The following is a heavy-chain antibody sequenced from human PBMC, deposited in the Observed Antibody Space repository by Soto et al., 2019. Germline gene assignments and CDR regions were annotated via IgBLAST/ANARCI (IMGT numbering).Heavy chain of an antibody. D-gene: IGHD3-3*01. CDR2: INPSGGST. V-gene: IGHV1-46*01. Sequence: GASVKVSWKASGYTFPSYYMHWVRQAPGQGLEWMGIINPSGGSTSYAQKFQGRVTMTRDTSTSTAYMELSSLRSEDTAVYYCARDFGGFDPWGQGTLVTVSS. CDR1: GYTFPSYY. J-gene: IGHJ5*02. CDR3: ARDFGGFDP.